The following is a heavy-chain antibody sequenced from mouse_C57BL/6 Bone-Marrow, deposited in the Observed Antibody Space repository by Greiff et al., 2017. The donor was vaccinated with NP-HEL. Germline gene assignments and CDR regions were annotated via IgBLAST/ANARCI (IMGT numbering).Heavy chain of an antibody. Sequence: QVQLQQPGAELVKPGASVKLSCKASGYTFTSYWMHWVKQRPGQGLEWIGMIHPNSGSTNYNEKFKSKATLTVDKSSSTAYMQLSSLTSEDSAVYYCAREAGYYYGSSYFDYWGQGTTLTVSS. CDR2: IHPNSGST. CDR1: GYTFTSYW. J-gene: IGHJ2*01. CDR3: AREAGYYYGSSYFDY. D-gene: IGHD1-1*01. V-gene: IGHV1-64*01.